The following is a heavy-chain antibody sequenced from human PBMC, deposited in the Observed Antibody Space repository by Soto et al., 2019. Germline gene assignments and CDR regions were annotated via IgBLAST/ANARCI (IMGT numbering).Heavy chain of an antibody. V-gene: IGHV3-23*01. D-gene: IGHD6-19*01. Sequence: GGSLRLSCAASGFIFSSYGMSWVRQAPGKGLEWVSGISDSGWSTYYAESVKGRFTISRDNSKNTVYLQMNSLRAEDTAVYYCAKVAVVAGKYDAFDIWGQGTMVTVSS. CDR2: ISDSGWST. CDR1: GFIFSSYG. CDR3: AKVAVVAGKYDAFDI. J-gene: IGHJ3*02.